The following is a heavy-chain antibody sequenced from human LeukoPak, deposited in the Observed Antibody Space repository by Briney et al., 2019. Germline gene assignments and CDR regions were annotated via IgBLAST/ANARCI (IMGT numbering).Heavy chain of an antibody. CDR3: AITRIPAGT. CDR1: GFTVSSNY. Sequence: GGSLRFYCAASGFTVSSNYMSWVRHAPGKELEWVSVIYNGGSTYYADSLKGRITISRDTSKNTLFLQMNSLRPEDTAVYFFAITRIPAGTWGQGTLVTVSP. D-gene: IGHD2-2*01. CDR2: IYNGGST. V-gene: IGHV3-53*01. J-gene: IGHJ1*01.